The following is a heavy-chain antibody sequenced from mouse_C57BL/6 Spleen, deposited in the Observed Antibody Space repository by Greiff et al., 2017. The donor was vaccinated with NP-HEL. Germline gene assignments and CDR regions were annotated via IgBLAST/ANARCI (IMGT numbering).Heavy chain of an antibody. J-gene: IGHJ2*01. CDR3: ARAQGRGYFDY. Sequence: EVKLVESGGGLVKPGGSLTLSCAASGFTFSDYGMHWVRQAPEKGLEWVAYISSGSSTIYYADTVKGRFTISRDNAKNTLFLQMTSLRSEDTAMYYCARAQGRGYFDYWGEGTTLTVSS. V-gene: IGHV5-17*01. CDR1: GFTFSDYG. CDR2: ISSGSSTI.